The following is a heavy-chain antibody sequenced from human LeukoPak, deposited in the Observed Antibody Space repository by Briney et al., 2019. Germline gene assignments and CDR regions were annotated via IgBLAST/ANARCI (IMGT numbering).Heavy chain of an antibody. J-gene: IGHJ3*02. CDR1: GFTFSSYW. V-gene: IGHV3-74*01. Sequence: PGGSLRLSCAASGFTFSSYWMHSVRPAPGKGLVWVSRINSDGSSTTYADSVKGRFTISRDNAKNTLYLQMNSLRAEDTAVYYCARAPYYYDTSGFLIWGQGTMVTVSS. D-gene: IGHD3-22*01. CDR2: INSDGSST. CDR3: ARAPYYYDTSGFLI.